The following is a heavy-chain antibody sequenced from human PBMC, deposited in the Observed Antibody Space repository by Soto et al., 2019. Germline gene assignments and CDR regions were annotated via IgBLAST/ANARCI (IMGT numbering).Heavy chain of an antibody. Sequence: PSETLSLTCAVYGGSFSGYYWSWIRQPPGMELELIGEINHSGSTNYNPARKSRVTISVDTSKNQFSLKLSSVTAADTAVYYCARGSVTYYYDSSGYYDTEYFQRWGQGTMVTVSS. D-gene: IGHD3-22*01. V-gene: IGHV4-34*01. CDR1: GGSFSGYY. CDR2: INHSGST. J-gene: IGHJ1*01. CDR3: ARGSVTYYYDSSGYYDTEYFQR.